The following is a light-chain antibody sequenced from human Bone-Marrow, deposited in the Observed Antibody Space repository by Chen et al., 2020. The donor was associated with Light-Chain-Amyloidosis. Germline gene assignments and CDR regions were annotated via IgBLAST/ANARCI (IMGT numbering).Light chain of an antibody. Sequence: SSVLTQPPSVSVAPGQTAIITCGGNDIGSTSVHWYQQKPGQAPVLVVYDNYDRPSGIPERFSGSSSGNTATLTISRVEAGDEADYYCQVWDSSSDPPFGGGTRLTLL. J-gene: IGLJ2*01. V-gene: IGLV3-21*02. CDR1: DIGSTS. CDR2: DNY. CDR3: QVWDSSSDPP.